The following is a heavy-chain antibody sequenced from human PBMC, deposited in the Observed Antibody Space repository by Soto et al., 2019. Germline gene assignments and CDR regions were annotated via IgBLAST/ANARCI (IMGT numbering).Heavy chain of an antibody. CDR1: GFTFSSYA. V-gene: IGHV3-23*01. CDR3: AKMPAYCSSTSCSRKYYFDY. Sequence: LRLSCAASGFTFSSYAMSWVRQAPGKGLEWVSAISGSGGSTYYADSVKGRFTISRDNSKNTLYLQMNSLRAEDTAVYYCAKMPAYCSSTSCSRKYYFDYWGQGTLVTVSS. D-gene: IGHD2-2*01. J-gene: IGHJ4*02. CDR2: ISGSGGST.